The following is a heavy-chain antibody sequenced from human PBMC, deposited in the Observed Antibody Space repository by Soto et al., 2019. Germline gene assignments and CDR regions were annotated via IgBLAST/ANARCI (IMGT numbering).Heavy chain of an antibody. Sequence: SETLSLTCTVSGGSVSSGSYYWSWIRQPPGKGLEWIGYIYYSGSTYYNPSLKSRVTISVDTSKNQFSLKLSSATAADTAVYYCARDYGGYPATLFDYWGQGTPVTVSS. D-gene: IGHD4-17*01. J-gene: IGHJ4*02. CDR1: GGSVSSGSYY. CDR3: ARDYGGYPATLFDY. V-gene: IGHV4-61*01. CDR2: IYYSGST.